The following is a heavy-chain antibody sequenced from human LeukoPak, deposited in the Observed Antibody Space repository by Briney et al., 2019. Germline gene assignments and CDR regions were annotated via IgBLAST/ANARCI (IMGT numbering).Heavy chain of an antibody. D-gene: IGHD4-17*01. V-gene: IGHV4-39*07. CDR1: GGSISSSSYY. Sequence: SETLSLTCTVSGGSISSSSYYWGWIRQPPGKGLEWIGSIYHSGSTYYNPSLKSRVTISVDTSKNQFSLKLSSVTAADTAVYYCAGCMTTAVAGGMDVWGKGTTVTVSS. J-gene: IGHJ6*04. CDR2: IYHSGST. CDR3: AGCMTTAVAGGMDV.